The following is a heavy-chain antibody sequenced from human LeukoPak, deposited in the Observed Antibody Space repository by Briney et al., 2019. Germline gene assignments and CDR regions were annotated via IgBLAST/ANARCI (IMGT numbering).Heavy chain of an antibody. V-gene: IGHV4-59*08. Sequence: PSETLSLTCTVSGGSTSSYYWSWIRQPPGKGLEWIGYIYYSGSTNYNPSLKSRLTILIDTSKNQFSLKLSSVTAADTAVYYCARHSGAGTGFVYWGQGTLVTVS. D-gene: IGHD6-19*01. CDR3: ARHSGAGTGFVY. CDR2: IYYSGST. J-gene: IGHJ4*02. CDR1: GGSTSSYY.